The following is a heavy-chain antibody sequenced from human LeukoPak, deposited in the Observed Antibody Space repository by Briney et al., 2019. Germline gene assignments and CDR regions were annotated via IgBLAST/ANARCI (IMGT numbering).Heavy chain of an antibody. CDR2: IYYSGST. Sequence: PSETLSLTCTVSGGSMNNDYWTWIRQPPGKGLEWTGYIYYSGSTNYNPSLKSRVTISVDTSKNQFSLKLSSVTAADTAIYYCARAVSGRFDYWGQGTLVTVSS. CDR1: GGSMNNDY. V-gene: IGHV4-59*08. CDR3: ARAVSGRFDY. D-gene: IGHD6-19*01. J-gene: IGHJ4*02.